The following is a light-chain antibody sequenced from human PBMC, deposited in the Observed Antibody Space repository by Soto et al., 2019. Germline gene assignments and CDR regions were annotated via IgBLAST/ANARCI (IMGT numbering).Light chain of an antibody. CDR2: GNS. J-gene: IGLJ3*02. V-gene: IGLV1-40*01. Sequence: QAVVTQPPSVSGAPGQRVTISCTGSSSNIGAGYDVHWYQQLPGTAPKLLIYGNSNRPSGVPDRFSGSKSGTSASLAITGLQAEDEADYYCQSYDSILSGGVFGGGTKVTVL. CDR3: QSYDSILSGGV. CDR1: SSNIGAGYD.